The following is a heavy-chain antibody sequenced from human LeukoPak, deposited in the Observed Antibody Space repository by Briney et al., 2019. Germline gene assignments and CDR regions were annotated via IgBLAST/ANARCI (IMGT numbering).Heavy chain of an antibody. J-gene: IGHJ3*02. CDR1: SGSFSGYY. CDR3: ARGPPTADIVVVVADLAGAFDI. D-gene: IGHD2-15*01. V-gene: IGHV4-34*01. Sequence: SETLSLTCAVYSGSFSGYYWSWIRQPPGKGLEWIGEINHSGSTNYNPSLKSRVTISVDTSKNQFSLKLSSVTAADTAVYYCARGPPTADIVVVVADLAGAFDIWGQGTMVTVSS. CDR2: INHSGST.